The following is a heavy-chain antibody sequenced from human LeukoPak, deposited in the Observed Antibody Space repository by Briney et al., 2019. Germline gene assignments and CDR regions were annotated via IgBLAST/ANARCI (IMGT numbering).Heavy chain of an antibody. CDR3: AKDIADSSSWDDAFDI. CDR1: EFTFSSYA. Sequence: GGSLRLSCAASEFTFSSYAMSWVRQAPGKGLEWVSTISGNGGNTYYADSVKGRFTISRDNSKNTLYLQMNSLRAEDTAVYYCAKDIADSSSWDDAFDIWGQGTMVTVSS. CDR2: ISGNGGNT. J-gene: IGHJ3*02. V-gene: IGHV3-23*01. D-gene: IGHD6-13*01.